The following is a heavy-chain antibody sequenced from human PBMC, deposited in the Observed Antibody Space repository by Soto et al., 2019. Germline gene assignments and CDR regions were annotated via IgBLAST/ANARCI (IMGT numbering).Heavy chain of an antibody. CDR1: GFTVSNNY. V-gene: IGHV3-66*01. CDR3: ATTPVDGTY. Sequence: EVQLVESGGGLVQSGGSLRLSCAASGFTVSNNYMSWVRQAPGKGLEWVSRIYSGGGIHYADSVRGRFTISRDSSKNTRYLQMNRVRAADTAVYYCATTPVDGTYGGQRNLVTVSS. J-gene: IGHJ4*02. CDR2: IYSGGGI. D-gene: IGHD6-19*01.